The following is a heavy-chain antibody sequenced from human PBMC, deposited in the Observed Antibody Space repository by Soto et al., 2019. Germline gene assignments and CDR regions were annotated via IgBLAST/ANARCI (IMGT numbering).Heavy chain of an antibody. D-gene: IGHD6-19*01. J-gene: IGHJ3*02. Sequence: ESVGGVVQPGRSLRLSCAASGFTFSSYAMHWVRQAPGKGLEWVAVISYDGSNKYYADSVKGRFTISRDNSKNTLYLQMNSLRAEDTAVYYCARFIAVAGHDAFDIWGQGTMVTVSS. CDR1: GFTFSSYA. V-gene: IGHV3-30-3*01. CDR3: ARFIAVAGHDAFDI. CDR2: ISYDGSNK.